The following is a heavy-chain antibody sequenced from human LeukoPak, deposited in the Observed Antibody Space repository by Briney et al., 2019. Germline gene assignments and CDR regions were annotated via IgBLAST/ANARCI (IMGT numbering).Heavy chain of an antibody. V-gene: IGHV4-59*01. CDR2: IYYSGST. CDR3: ARGLSSGWYAGDAFDI. J-gene: IGHJ3*02. CDR1: GGSISSYY. D-gene: IGHD6-19*01. Sequence: SETLSLTCTVSGGSISSYYWSWIRQPPGKGLEWIGYIYYSGSTNYNPSLKSRVTISVDTSKNQFSLKLSSVTAADTAVYYCARGLSSGWYAGDAFDIWGQGIMVTVSS.